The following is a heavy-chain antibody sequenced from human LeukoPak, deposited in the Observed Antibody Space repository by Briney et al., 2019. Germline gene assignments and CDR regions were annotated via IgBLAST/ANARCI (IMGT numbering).Heavy chain of an antibody. CDR3: ASGYCGGACQLGGVDM. CDR2: MYYSGST. Sequence: SETLSLTCTVSGGSISSSSYYWGWIRQPPGKGLEWIGSMYYSGSTYYNPSLKSRVTISLDTSGNQFSLKLSSVNAADTAVYYCASGYCGGACQLGGVDMWGQGTMVTVSS. D-gene: IGHD2-21*02. V-gene: IGHV4-39*07. J-gene: IGHJ3*02. CDR1: GGSISSSSYY.